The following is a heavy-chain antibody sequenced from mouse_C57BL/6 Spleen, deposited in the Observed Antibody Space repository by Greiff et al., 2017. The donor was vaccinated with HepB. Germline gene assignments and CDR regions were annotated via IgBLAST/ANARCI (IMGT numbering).Heavy chain of an antibody. CDR1: GYTFTSYT. Sequence: QVQLQQSGAELARPGASVKMSCKASGYTFTSYTMHWVNQRPGQGLEWIGYINPSSGYTKYNQKFKDKATLTADKSSSTAYMQLSSLTSEDSAVYYCARGGVTTVFDYWGQGTTLTVSS. CDR2: INPSSGYT. D-gene: IGHD2-2*01. V-gene: IGHV1-4*01. J-gene: IGHJ2*01. CDR3: ARGGVTTVFDY.